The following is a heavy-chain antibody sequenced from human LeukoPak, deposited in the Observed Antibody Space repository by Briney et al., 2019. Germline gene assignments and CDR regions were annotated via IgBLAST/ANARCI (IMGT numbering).Heavy chain of an antibody. CDR3: ARGYSSGWYQDAFDI. V-gene: IGHV4-61*02. J-gene: IGHJ3*02. CDR1: GGSLSSGSYY. D-gene: IGHD6-19*01. Sequence: PSETLSLTCTVSGGSLSSGSYYWRWIRQPAGKGLEWIGRIYTSGSTNYNPSLKSRVTISVDTSKNQFSLKLSSVTAADTAVYYCARGYSSGWYQDAFDIWGQGTMVTVSS. CDR2: IYTSGST.